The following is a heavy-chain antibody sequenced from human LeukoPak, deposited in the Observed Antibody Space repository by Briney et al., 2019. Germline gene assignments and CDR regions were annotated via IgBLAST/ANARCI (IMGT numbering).Heavy chain of an antibody. CDR3: ARDYCSSTSCLFDY. CDR2: INPNSGDT. D-gene: IGHD2-2*01. J-gene: IGHJ4*02. Sequence: ASVTVSCTASGYTFTSYAMNWVRQAPGQGLEWMGRINPNSGDTNYAQKFQGRVTMTRDTSISTAYVELSRLRSDDTAVYYCARDYCSSTSCLFDYWGQGTLVTVSS. CDR1: GYTFTSYA. V-gene: IGHV1-2*06.